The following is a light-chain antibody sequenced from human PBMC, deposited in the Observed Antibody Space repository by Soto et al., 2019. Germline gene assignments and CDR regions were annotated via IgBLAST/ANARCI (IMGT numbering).Light chain of an antibody. V-gene: IGLV2-11*01. CDR2: DVS. Sequence: QSAPTQPRSVSGSPGQSVTISCTGTSSDVGEYDYVSWYQQHPGKAPKLMLFDVSERPSGVPDGFSGSKTGNTASLTISGLQAEDEAEYYCCSYAGSPYVFGTGTKVTFL. CDR3: CSYAGSPYV. CDR1: SSDVGEYDY. J-gene: IGLJ1*01.